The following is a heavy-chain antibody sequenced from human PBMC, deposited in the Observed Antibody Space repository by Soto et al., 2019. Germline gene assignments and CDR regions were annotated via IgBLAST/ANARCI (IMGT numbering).Heavy chain of an antibody. CDR1: GFTFNTHW. V-gene: IGHV3-74*01. J-gene: IGHJ4*02. Sequence: EVQLVESGGGLVQPGGSLRLSCAASGFTFNTHWMHWVRQAPGKGLVWVSRINGDGSSITYADSVKGRLTISRDNSKNTLYLQLNSLRAEDTAVYYCAKGYYSGYDLAYFDYWGQGTLVTVSS. D-gene: IGHD5-12*01. CDR3: AKGYYSGYDLAYFDY. CDR2: INGDGSSI.